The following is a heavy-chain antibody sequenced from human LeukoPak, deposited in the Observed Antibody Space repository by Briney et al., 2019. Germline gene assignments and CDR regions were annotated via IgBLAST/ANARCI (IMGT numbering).Heavy chain of an antibody. V-gene: IGHV1-69*04. CDR1: GGTFSSYA. D-gene: IGHD2/OR15-2a*01. J-gene: IGHJ4*02. CDR3: ARDKGEFYALDDY. Sequence: GASVKVSCKASGGTFSSYAISWVRQAPGQGLEWMGRIIPILGIANYAQKFQGRVTMTRDTSTSTVYMELSSLRSEDTAVYYCARDKGEFYALDDYWGQGTLVTVSS. CDR2: IIPILGIA.